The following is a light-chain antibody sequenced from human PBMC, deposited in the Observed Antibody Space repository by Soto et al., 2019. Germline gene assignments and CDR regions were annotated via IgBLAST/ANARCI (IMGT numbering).Light chain of an antibody. CDR3: MQILQTPYT. Sequence: DIVMTQSPLSLPVTPGEPASISCRSSQGLLHSNGKNYLDWYLQKPGQSPQLLIYLGSSRASGVPDRFSGSGSGTDFTLKTNRVEAEDVGVYYCMQILQTPYTLGQGTKLEIK. CDR1: QGLLHSNGKNY. J-gene: IGKJ2*01. CDR2: LGS. V-gene: IGKV2-28*01.